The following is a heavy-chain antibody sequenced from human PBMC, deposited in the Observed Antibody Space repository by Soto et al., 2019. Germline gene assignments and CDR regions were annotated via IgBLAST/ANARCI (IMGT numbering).Heavy chain of an antibody. CDR1: GYTLTELS. Sequence: ASVKVSCKVSGYTLTELSMHWVRQAPGKGLEWMGGFDPEDGETIYAQKLQGRVTMNEDTSTDTAYMEMSSLRSEDTAVYYSATFLFVRSLSDSGSYSFYYYGMDVWGQGTTVTVSS. D-gene: IGHD1-26*01. V-gene: IGHV1-24*01. J-gene: IGHJ6*02. CDR3: ATFLFVRSLSDSGSYSFYYYGMDV. CDR2: FDPEDGET.